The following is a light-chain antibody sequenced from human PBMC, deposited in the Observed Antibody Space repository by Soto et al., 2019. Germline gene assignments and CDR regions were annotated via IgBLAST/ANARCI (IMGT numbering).Light chain of an antibody. CDR1: QSVSSD. CDR2: GAS. J-gene: IGKJ1*01. Sequence: EMVITQSPATLTVSPGERATLSCRARQSVSSDLAWYQQKPGQAPRLLIYGASTRATGIPARFSGSGSGTEFTLTISSLQSEDFAVYYCQHYNNWPRTFGQGTKVDIK. CDR3: QHYNNWPRT. V-gene: IGKV3-15*01.